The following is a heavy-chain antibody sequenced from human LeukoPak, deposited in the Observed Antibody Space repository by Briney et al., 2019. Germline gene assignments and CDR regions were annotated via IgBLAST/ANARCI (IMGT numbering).Heavy chain of an antibody. CDR2: ISGSGGST. J-gene: IGHJ5*02. V-gene: IGHV3-23*01. Sequence: GASLRLSCAASGFTFSSYAMSWVRQAPGKGLEWVSAISGSGGSTYYADSVKGRFTISRDNSKNTLYLQMNSLRAEDTAVYYCAKSSAKRPVNWFDPWGQGTLVTVSS. CDR1: GFTFSSYA. CDR3: AKSSAKRPVNWFDP.